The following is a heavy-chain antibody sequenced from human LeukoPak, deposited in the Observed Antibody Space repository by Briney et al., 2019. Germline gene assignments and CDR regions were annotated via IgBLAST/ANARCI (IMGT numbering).Heavy chain of an antibody. CDR3: ANCYSGSYDFDY. CDR2: IRYDGSNK. CDR1: GFTFSSYG. Sequence: GGSLRLSCAASGFTFSSYGMHWVRQAPGKGLEWVAFIRYDGSNKYYADSVKGRSTISRDNSKNTLYLQMNSLRAEDTAVYYCANCYSGSYDFDYWGQGTPVTVSS. J-gene: IGHJ4*02. D-gene: IGHD1-26*01. V-gene: IGHV3-30*02.